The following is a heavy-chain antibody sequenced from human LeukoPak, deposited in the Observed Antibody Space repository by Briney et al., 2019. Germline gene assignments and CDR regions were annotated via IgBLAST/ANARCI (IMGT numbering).Heavy chain of an antibody. CDR3: VRRDNTGWNYFDH. D-gene: IGHD6-19*01. CDR1: GGSISNYY. Sequence: PSETLSLTCSVSGGSISNYYWSWIRQPPGKGLQWIGDIYYSERTNYNPSLRSRVTISVDTSKNQLSLKLTSVLAADTAVYYCVRRDNTGWNYFDHWGQGILVTVSS. V-gene: IGHV4-59*08. J-gene: IGHJ4*02. CDR2: IYYSERT.